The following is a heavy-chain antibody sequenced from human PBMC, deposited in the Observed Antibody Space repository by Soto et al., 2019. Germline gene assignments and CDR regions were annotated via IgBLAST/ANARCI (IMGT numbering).Heavy chain of an antibody. Sequence: GASVKVSCKASGYTFTGYYMHWVRQAPGQGVEWMGWMNSNSGGTSYAQKFQGWVTMTRDTSISTAYMELSRMRSDDTAVYYCAIPYRCIHSYYFDYWGEGTPVPV. CDR1: GYTFTGYY. CDR3: AIPYRCIHSYYFDY. V-gene: IGHV1-2*04. J-gene: IGHJ4*02. D-gene: IGHD1-26*01. CDR2: MNSNSGGT.